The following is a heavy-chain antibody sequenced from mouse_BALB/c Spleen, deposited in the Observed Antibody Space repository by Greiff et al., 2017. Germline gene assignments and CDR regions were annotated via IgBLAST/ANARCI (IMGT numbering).Heavy chain of an antibody. Sequence: VQLQQSGPGLVQPSQSLSITCTVSGFPLTSYGVHWVRQSPGKGLEWLGVIWSGGSTDYNAAFISRLSISKDNSKSQVFFKMNSLQANDTAIYYCARIYYGNYGGFAYWGQGTLVTVSA. V-gene: IGHV2-2*02. CDR3: ARIYYGNYGGFAY. CDR2: IWSGGST. CDR1: GFPLTSYG. D-gene: IGHD2-1*01. J-gene: IGHJ3*01.